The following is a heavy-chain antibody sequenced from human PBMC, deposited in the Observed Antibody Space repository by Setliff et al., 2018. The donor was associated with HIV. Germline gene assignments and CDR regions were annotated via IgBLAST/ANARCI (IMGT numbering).Heavy chain of an antibody. CDR2: IYYSGST. J-gene: IGHJ4*02. CDR3: ARHVLDYNFWSGYSTQNCFDY. D-gene: IGHD3-3*01. V-gene: IGHV4-61*03. CDR1: GGSISSGGYY. Sequence: SETLSLTCSVSGGSISSGGYYWSWIRQPPGKGLEWIGYIYYSGSTNYNPSLKSRVTISVDTSKNHFSLKLSSVTAADTAVYYCARHVLDYNFWSGYSTQNCFDYWGQGTLVTVSS.